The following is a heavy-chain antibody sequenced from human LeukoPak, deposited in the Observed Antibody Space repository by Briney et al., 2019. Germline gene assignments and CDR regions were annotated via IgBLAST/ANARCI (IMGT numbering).Heavy chain of an antibody. D-gene: IGHD6-19*01. CDR2: ISWNSGSI. J-gene: IGHJ4*02. Sequence: GGSLRLSCAASGFTFSSYAMSWVRQAPGKGLEWVSGISWNSGSIGYADSVKGRFTISRDNAKNSLYLQMNSLRAEDTALYYCAKDTDSGWHQGFFDYWGQGTLVTVSS. V-gene: IGHV3-9*01. CDR3: AKDTDSGWHQGFFDY. CDR1: GFTFSSYA.